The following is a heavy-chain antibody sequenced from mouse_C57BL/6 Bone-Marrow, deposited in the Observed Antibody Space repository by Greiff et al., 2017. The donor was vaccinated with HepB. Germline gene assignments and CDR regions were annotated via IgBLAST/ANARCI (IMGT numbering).Heavy chain of an antibody. CDR1: GYTFTDYY. D-gene: IGHD1-1*01. CDR3: ARSPYYGSSLYYFDY. V-gene: IGHV1-26*01. Sequence: EVQLQQSGPELVKPGASVKISCKASGYTFTDYYMNWVKQSHGKSLEWIGDINPNNGGTSYNQKFKGKATLTVDKSSSTAYMELRSLTSEDSAVYYCARSPYYGSSLYYFDYWGQGTTLTVSS. CDR2: INPNNGGT. J-gene: IGHJ2*01.